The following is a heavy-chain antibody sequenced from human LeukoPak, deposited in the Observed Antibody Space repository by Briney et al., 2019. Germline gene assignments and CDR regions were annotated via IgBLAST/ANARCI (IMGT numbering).Heavy chain of an antibody. Sequence: AGGSLRLSCAASGFTSSYGMHWVRQAPGKGLEWVAFIRYDGSNKYYADSVKGRFTIFRDNSKNTLYLQMNSLRAEDTAVYYCSKDVRQRLSPAGSDIWGQGTMVTVSS. D-gene: IGHD6-25*01. J-gene: IGHJ3*02. CDR3: SKDVRQRLSPAGSDI. V-gene: IGHV3-30*02. CDR1: GFTSSYG. CDR2: IRYDGSNK.